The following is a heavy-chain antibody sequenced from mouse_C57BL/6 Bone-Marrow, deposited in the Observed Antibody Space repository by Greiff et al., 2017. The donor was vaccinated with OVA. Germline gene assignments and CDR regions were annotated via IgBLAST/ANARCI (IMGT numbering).Heavy chain of an antibody. J-gene: IGHJ1*03. D-gene: IGHD1-1*01. Sequence: ESGPVILQPSQTLSLTCSFSGFSLSTSNMGIGWIRQPSGKGLEWLAHIWWNDDKYYNPSLKSRLTISKDTSNIHVFLKITSVDTADTATYYCAQIEPHYYGSPWYFDVWGTGTTVTVSS. V-gene: IGHV8-5*01. CDR3: AQIEPHYYGSPWYFDV. CDR2: IWWNDDK. CDR1: GFSLSTSNMG.